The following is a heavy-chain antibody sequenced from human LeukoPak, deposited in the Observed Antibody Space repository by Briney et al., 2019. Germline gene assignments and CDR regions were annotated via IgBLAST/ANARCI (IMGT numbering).Heavy chain of an antibody. V-gene: IGHV3-23*01. Sequence: GGSLRLSCAASGFTFSSYAMSWVRQAPGKGLEWVSAISGSGGSTYYADSVKGRFTISRDNSKNTLDLQMNSLRAEDTAVYYCAKGLGYRNSWSDYWGQGTLVTVSS. J-gene: IGHJ4*02. CDR1: GFTFSSYA. CDR3: AKGLGYRNSWSDY. D-gene: IGHD6-13*01. CDR2: ISGSGGST.